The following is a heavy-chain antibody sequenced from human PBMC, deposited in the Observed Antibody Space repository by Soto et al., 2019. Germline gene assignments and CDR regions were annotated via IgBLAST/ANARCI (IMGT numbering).Heavy chain of an antibody. CDR1: GFIFSRQG. CDR2: ISYDGRNE. J-gene: IGHJ6*02. CDR3: AKEGVIPRMDV. V-gene: IGHV3-30*18. D-gene: IGHD2-21*01. Sequence: QVQLVESGGGVVQPGRSLRLSCAASGFIFSRQGMHWVRQAPGKGLEWVAVISYDGRNEYYGDSVKGRFTISRDNSKNTLYLHMNSLRAEDTGVYYCAKEGVIPRMDVWGQGTTVIVTS.